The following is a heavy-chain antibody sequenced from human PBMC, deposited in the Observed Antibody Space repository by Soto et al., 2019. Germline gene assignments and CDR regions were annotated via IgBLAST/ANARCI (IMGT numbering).Heavy chain of an antibody. Sequence: TLSLTCTVSGGSIGSGGYYWSWIRQHPGKGLEWIGYIYYSGSTYYNPSLKSRVTISVDMSTNQFSLRLSSVTAADPTVYYWASRITHPSRYFQHWGQGTLVTVSS. V-gene: IGHV4-31*03. CDR2: IYYSGST. CDR3: ASRITHPSRYFQH. CDR1: GGSIGSGGYY. J-gene: IGHJ1*01. D-gene: IGHD3-10*01.